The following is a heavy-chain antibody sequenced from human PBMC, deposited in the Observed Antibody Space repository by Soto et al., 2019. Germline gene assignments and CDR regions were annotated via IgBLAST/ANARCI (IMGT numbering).Heavy chain of an antibody. J-gene: IGHJ5*02. D-gene: IGHD2-2*01. CDR2: ISAYNGNT. V-gene: IGHV1-18*01. CDR1: GYTFTSYG. Sequence: ASVKVSCEASGYTFTSYGISWVRQAPGQGLEWMGWISAYNGNTNYAKKFRGRVSMTTDTSTTTAYMELRSLRSDDTAVYYCAKVVPGAEAWFGPWGQGTLVTVSS. CDR3: AKVVPGAEAWFGP.